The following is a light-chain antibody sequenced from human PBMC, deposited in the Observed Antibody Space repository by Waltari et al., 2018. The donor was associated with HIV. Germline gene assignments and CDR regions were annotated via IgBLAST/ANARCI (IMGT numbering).Light chain of an antibody. V-gene: IGLV1-40*01. CDR3: QSYDTRSSGFLV. J-gene: IGLJ3*02. Sequence: GANYDVHWYQQLPGRAPKVLVYGNIYRPPGVPDRFSGSKSGTSASLAITGLQADDEGYYYCQSYDTRSSGFLVFGGGTKVTVL. CDR1: GANYD. CDR2: GNI.